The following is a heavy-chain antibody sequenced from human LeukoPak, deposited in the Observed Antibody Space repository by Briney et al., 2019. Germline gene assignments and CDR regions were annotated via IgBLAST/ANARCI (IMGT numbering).Heavy chain of an antibody. CDR3: ARHEERVVTPGAFDI. J-gene: IGHJ3*02. V-gene: IGHV4-38-2*01. CDR2: IYHSGGT. Sequence: SETLSLTCAVSGYSISSGYYWGWIRQPPGKGLGWIGSIYHSGGTFYNPSLKSRVTISVDTSKNQFSLKLSSVTAADTAVYYCARHEERVVTPGAFDIWGQGTMVTVSS. D-gene: IGHD4-23*01. CDR1: GYSISSGYY.